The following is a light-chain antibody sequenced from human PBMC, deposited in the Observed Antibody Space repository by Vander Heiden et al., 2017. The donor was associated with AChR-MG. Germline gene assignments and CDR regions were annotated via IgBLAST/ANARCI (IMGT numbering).Light chain of an antibody. J-gene: IGLJ2*01. CDR1: KLGDKY. V-gene: IGLV3-1*01. CDR3: QAWDSSTAVV. Sequence: SYELTQPPSVSVSTGQTASITCSGDKLGDKYGCWYQQKPGKSHVLVIYQDSKRPSGIPARFSGSNSGNTATLTISGTQAMDEADYYCQAWDSSTAVVFGGGTRLTVL. CDR2: QDS.